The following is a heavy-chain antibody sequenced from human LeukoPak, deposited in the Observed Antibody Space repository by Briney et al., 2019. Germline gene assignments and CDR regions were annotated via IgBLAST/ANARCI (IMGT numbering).Heavy chain of an antibody. Sequence: PGGSLRLSCSASGFTFRSFAISWVRQAPGKGLEWVSSIGGGDTHYADSVKGRFTISRDDSRSTVDLQMSSLRAEDTVVYYCAKDGQSFNSMYDYFDSWGQGTLVTVSS. J-gene: IGHJ4*02. CDR3: AKDGQSFNSMYDYFDS. CDR2: IGGGDT. CDR1: GFTFRSFA. V-gene: IGHV3-23*01. D-gene: IGHD2-8*01.